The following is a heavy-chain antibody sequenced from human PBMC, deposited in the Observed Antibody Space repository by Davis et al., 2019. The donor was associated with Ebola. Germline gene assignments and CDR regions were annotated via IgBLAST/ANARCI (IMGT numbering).Heavy chain of an antibody. Sequence: AASVKVSCKASGYTFTSYYVHWVRQAPGQGLEWMGIIKPSDDFTTYVQNFHGRVIVTRDTSTNTVYMELSSLISEDTAVYYCAREDNAFDIWGQGTMVTVSS. CDR3: AREDNAFDI. CDR2: IKPSDDFT. J-gene: IGHJ3*02. V-gene: IGHV1-46*01. CDR1: GYTFTSYY.